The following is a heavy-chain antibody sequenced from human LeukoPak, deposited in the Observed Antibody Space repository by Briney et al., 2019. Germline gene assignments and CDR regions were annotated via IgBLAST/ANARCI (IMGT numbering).Heavy chain of an antibody. Sequence: KPSETLSLTCSVSGGSISVYYWSWIRQPPGKGLEWIGYIYYSGTTNYNPSLKSRVTISVDTSKNQFSLKLSSVTAADTAVYYCARGVYIAAAQYAYWGQGTLVTVSS. CDR1: GGSISVYY. CDR3: ARGVYIAAAQYAY. D-gene: IGHD6-13*01. CDR2: IYYSGTT. J-gene: IGHJ4*02. V-gene: IGHV4-59*01.